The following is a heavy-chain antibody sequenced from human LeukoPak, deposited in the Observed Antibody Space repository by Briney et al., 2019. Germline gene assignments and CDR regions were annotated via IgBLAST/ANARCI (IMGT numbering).Heavy chain of an antibody. V-gene: IGHV1-69*13. CDR3: ARGNVDIVATIEFYYFDY. Sequence: SAKVSCKASGCTFSSYAISWVGQAPGRGRAWMGGIIPIFGTANYAQKFQGRVTITADESTSTAYMELSSLRSEDTAVYYCARGNVDIVATIEFYYFDYWGQGTLVTVSS. J-gene: IGHJ4*02. D-gene: IGHD5-12*01. CDR1: GCTFSSYA. CDR2: IIPIFGTA.